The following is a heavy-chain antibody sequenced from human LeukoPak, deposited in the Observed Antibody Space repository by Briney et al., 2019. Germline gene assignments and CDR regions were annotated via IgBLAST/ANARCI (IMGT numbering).Heavy chain of an antibody. CDR1: GFTFSSFG. V-gene: IGHV3-33*01. Sequence: GRSLTLSCAASGFTFSSFGMHWVRQAPGKGLEWVAVIWYDGSNKYYADSVKGRFTISRDNSKNTLYLQMNSLRAEDTAVYYCARDDGGIVYYFDYWGQGTLVTVSS. CDR2: IWYDGSNK. J-gene: IGHJ4*02. D-gene: IGHD3-16*01. CDR3: ARDDGGIVYYFDY.